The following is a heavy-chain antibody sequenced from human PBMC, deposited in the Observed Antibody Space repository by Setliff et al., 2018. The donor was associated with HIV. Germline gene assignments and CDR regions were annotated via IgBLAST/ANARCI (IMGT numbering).Heavy chain of an antibody. Sequence: GESLKISCEGSGYSFTSYWIGWVRQMPGKGLEWMGIIYPDDSDARYSPSFQGQVTISTDKSISTAYLPGSSLKASDTAMYYCATGPYSGRYRYAFDFWGQGTLVTVSS. V-gene: IGHV5-51*01. J-gene: IGHJ3*01. D-gene: IGHD1-26*01. CDR1: GYSFTSYW. CDR3: ATGPYSGRYRYAFDF. CDR2: IYPDDSDA.